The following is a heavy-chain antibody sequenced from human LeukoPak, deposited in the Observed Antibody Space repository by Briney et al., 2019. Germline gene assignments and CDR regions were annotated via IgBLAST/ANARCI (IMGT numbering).Heavy chain of an antibody. D-gene: IGHD4-23*01. V-gene: IGHV3-74*01. CDR2: ISKDGSTS. J-gene: IGHJ4*02. CDR1: GFTFSSYG. Sequence: GGSLRLSCAASGFTFSSYGMHWVRQAPGKGLVWVSVISKDGSTSIYADSVRGRLTISRDNAKNTLYLQMNSLKTEDTAVYFCARGARKGDDYGGFFDYWGQGTLVTVSS. CDR3: ARGARKGDDYGGFFDY.